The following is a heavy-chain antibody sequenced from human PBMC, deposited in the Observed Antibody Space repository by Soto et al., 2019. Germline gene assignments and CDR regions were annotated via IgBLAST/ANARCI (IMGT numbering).Heavy chain of an antibody. CDR1: GGSISTSSYY. V-gene: IGHV4-39*01. D-gene: IGHD3-22*01. J-gene: IGHJ4*02. Sequence: QLQLQESGPGLVKPSETLSLTCTVSGGSISTSSYYWGWIRQPPGKGLEWIGSIYYSGSTYYNPSLKSRVTISVDTSKLQLSLTLSSVTAADTAVYYCARDYDSSGDYWGQGTLVTVSS. CDR3: ARDYDSSGDY. CDR2: IYYSGST.